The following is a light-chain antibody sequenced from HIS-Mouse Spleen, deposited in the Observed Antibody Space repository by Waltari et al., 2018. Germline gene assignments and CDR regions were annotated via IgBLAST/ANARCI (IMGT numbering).Light chain of an antibody. V-gene: IGLV2-14*03. CDR2: DVS. J-gene: IGLJ2*01. CDR3: SSYTSSSFNVV. Sequence: QSALTQPASVAGSPGQSINISCTGTSSDVGGYNYASWYQQHPGNAPKRMIYDVSNRPSGVSNRFSGSKSGNTASLTISGLQAEDEADYYCSSYTSSSFNVVFGGGTKLTVL. CDR1: SSDVGGYNY.